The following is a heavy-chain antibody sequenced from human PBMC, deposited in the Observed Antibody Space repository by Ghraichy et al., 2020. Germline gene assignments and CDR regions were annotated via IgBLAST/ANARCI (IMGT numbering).Heavy chain of an antibody. CDR1: GFTFSNAW. CDR3: TTDERGWGVPPPDY. D-gene: IGHD3-10*01. V-gene: IGHV3-15*01. Sequence: GESLNISCAASGFTFSNAWMSWVRQAPGKGLEWVGRIKSKTDGGTTDYAAPVKGRFTIPRDDSKNTLYLQMNSLKTEDTAVYYCTTDERGWGVPPPDYLGQGTLVTVSS. CDR2: IKSKTDGGTT. J-gene: IGHJ4*02.